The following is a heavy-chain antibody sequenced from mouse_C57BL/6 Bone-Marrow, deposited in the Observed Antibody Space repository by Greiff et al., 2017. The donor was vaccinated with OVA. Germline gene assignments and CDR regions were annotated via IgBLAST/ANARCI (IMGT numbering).Heavy chain of an antibody. V-gene: IGHV1-61*01. Sequence: QVQLQQSGAELVRPGSSVKLSCKASGYTFTSYWMDWVKQRPGQGLEWIGNIYPSDSETHYNQKFKDKATLTVDKSSSTAYLQHSSLTSEDSAVYHCAREGLLGFAYWGQGTLVTVSA. CDR3: AREGLLGFAY. D-gene: IGHD2-3*01. CDR1: GYTFTSYW. CDR2: IYPSDSET. J-gene: IGHJ3*01.